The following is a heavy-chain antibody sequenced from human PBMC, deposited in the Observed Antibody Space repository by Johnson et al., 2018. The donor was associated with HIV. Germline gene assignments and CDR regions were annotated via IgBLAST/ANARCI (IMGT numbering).Heavy chain of an antibody. D-gene: IGHD5-18*01. CDR1: GFTFRNYW. Sequence: QVLLVESGGGLVQPGGSLRLSCAASGFTFRNYWMHWVRQAPGKGLEWVAFISCDGSNIYSADSVKGRFTISSDNAKKSLYLTMNSLRPEDTAVYYYAKDTAMLRSSPAFDIWGQGTMVTVSS. J-gene: IGHJ3*02. V-gene: IGHV3-30*02. CDR2: ISCDGSNI. CDR3: AKDTAMLRSSPAFDI.